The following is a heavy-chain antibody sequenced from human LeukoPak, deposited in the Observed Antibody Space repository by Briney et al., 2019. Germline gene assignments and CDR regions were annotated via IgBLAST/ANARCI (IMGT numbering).Heavy chain of an antibody. J-gene: IGHJ3*01. CDR1: GFTFSSYW. Sequence: GGSLRLSCAASGFTFSSYWMNWVRQAPGKGLEWVAVISYDGSNKYYADSVKGRFTISRDNSKNTLYLQMNGLRAEDTAVYYCARANSYYYGSGSYSWGQGTMVTVSS. CDR2: ISYDGSNK. V-gene: IGHV3-30-3*01. CDR3: ARANSYYYGSGSYS. D-gene: IGHD3-10*01.